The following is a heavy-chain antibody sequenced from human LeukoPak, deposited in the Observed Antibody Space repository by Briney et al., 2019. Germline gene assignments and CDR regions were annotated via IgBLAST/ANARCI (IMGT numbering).Heavy chain of an antibody. CDR1: GFTFDDYA. CDR2: ISWDGGST. D-gene: IGHD3-22*01. V-gene: IGHV3-43D*04. Sequence: GGPLRLSCAASGFTFDDYAMHWVRQAPGKGLEWVSLISWDGGSTYYADSVKGRFTISRDNSKNSLYLQMNSLRAEDTALYYCAKDSAYYDSIGYYYMDVWGKGTTVTVSS. J-gene: IGHJ6*03. CDR3: AKDSAYYDSIGYYYMDV.